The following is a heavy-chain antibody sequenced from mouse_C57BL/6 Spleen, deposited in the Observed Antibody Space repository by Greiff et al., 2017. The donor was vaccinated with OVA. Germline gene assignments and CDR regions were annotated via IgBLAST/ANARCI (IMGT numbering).Heavy chain of an antibody. CDR1: GFTFSSYA. J-gene: IGHJ3*01. Sequence: DVQLQESGGGLVKPGGSLKLSCAASGFTFSSYAMSWVRQTPEKRLEWVATISDGGSYTYYPDNVKGRFTISRDNAKNNLYLQMSHLKSEDTAMYYCARVSYYGSSYGWFAYWGQGTLVTVSA. CDR3: ARVSYYGSSYGWFAY. D-gene: IGHD1-1*01. CDR2: ISDGGSYT. V-gene: IGHV5-4*01.